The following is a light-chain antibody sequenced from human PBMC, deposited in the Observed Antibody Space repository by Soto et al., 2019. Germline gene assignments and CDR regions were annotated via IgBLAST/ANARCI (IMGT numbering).Light chain of an antibody. CDR2: DIS. CDR1: QSLTNPY. J-gene: IGKJ5*01. Sequence: ENVLTPSPGTLSLAAGDRATPFRSPRQSLTNPYIAWYQQKPGQAPRLLIYDISSRATGIPDRFSGSVSGTDFTLTITRLEPEDFAVFYCQQYGSSEIIFGQGTRLEI. CDR3: QQYGSSEII. V-gene: IGKV3-20*01.